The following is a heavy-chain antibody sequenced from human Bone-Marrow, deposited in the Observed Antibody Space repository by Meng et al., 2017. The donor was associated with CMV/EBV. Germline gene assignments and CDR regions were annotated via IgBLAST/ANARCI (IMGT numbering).Heavy chain of an antibody. J-gene: IGHJ4*02. V-gene: IGHV3-15*01. CDR2: IKSKIDGGTT. D-gene: IGHD1-26*01. CDR1: GFTFSNAW. CDR3: TTDRGSGSYY. Sequence: GESLKISCAASGFTFSNAWMSWVRQAPGKGLEWVGRIKSKIDGGTTDYAAPVKGRFTISRDDSKNTLYLQMNSLKTEDTAVYYCTTDRGSGSYYWGQGKLVNVAS.